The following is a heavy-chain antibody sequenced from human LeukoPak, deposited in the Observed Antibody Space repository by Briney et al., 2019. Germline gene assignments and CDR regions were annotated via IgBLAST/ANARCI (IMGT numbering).Heavy chain of an antibody. CDR3: AKDLPGITIFGALHY. J-gene: IGHJ4*02. D-gene: IGHD3-3*01. CDR2: ITAGGGST. Sequence: GGSLRLSCAASGFTFSDCIMSWLRQAPGKGLEWVSTITAGGGSTYYGDSVKGRFTISRDNSKNTLYLQLNSLRADDTAVYYCAKDLPGITIFGALHYWGQGALVTVS. CDR1: GFTFSDCI. V-gene: IGHV3-23*01.